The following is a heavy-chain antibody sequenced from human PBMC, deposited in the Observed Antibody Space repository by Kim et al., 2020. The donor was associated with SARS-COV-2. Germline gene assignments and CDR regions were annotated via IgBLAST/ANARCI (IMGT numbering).Heavy chain of an antibody. CDR1: GFTFSSYA. D-gene: IGHD3-22*01. Sequence: GGSLRLSCAASGFTFSSYAMSWVRQAPGKGLEWVSAISGSGGSTYYADSVKGRFTISRDNSKNTLYLQMNSLRAEDTAVYYCAKDRPGNTMIVVVTIPYGFDIWGQGTMVTVSS. J-gene: IGHJ3*02. V-gene: IGHV3-23*01. CDR2: ISGSGGST. CDR3: AKDRPGNTMIVVVTIPYGFDI.